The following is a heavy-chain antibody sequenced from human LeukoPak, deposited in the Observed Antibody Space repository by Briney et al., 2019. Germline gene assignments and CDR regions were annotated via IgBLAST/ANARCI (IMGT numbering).Heavy chain of an antibody. D-gene: IGHD4-17*01. CDR2: INPDGSEK. CDR1: RFNFNTYW. V-gene: IGHV3-7*04. Sequence: GGSLRLSCAASRFNFNTYWMTWVRQAPGKGLEWVACINPDGSEKYYVDSVKGRFTISRDNAKNSLYLQINSLRAEDTAVYYCTRQDYGDFYWGRGSLVTVSS. CDR3: TRQDYGDFY. J-gene: IGHJ4*02.